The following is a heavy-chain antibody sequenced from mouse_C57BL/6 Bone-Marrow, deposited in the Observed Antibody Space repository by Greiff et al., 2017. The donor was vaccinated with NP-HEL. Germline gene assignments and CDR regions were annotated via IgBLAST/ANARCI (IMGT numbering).Heavy chain of an antibody. CDR2: IDPSDSYT. V-gene: IGHV1-69*01. CDR1: GYTFTSYW. Sequence: QVQLQQPGAELVMPGASVKLSCKASGYTFTSYWMHWVKQRPGQGLEWIGEIDPSDSYTNYNQKFKGKSTLTVDKSSSTAYMQLSSLTSEDSAVYYCARGGGGSSLYAMDYWGQGASVTVSS. J-gene: IGHJ4*01. D-gene: IGHD1-1*01. CDR3: ARGGGGSSLYAMDY.